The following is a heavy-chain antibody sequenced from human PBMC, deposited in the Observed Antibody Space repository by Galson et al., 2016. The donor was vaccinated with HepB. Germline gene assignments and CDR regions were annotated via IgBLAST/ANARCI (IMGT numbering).Heavy chain of an antibody. CDR2: IYHSGST. J-gene: IGHJ6*02. Sequence: ETLSLTCTVSGGSVSSGNYYWSWLRQPPGKGLEWIGYIYHSGSTNYNTSLESRVTISVDTSKNQFSLKVSSVTAADTAVYYCASRSGVRFLEWPASYYYGLDVWGQGTTVTVS. V-gene: IGHV4-61*01. CDR1: GGSVSSGNYY. D-gene: IGHD3-3*01. CDR3: ASRSGVRFLEWPASYYYGLDV.